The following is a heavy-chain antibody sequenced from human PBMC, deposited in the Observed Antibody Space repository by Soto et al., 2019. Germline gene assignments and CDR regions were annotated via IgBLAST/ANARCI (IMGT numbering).Heavy chain of an antibody. CDR3: AALLAEAGTDYFDY. CDR2: IVVGSGNT. D-gene: IGHD6-13*01. Sequence: SVKVSCKASGFTFTSSAGQWVRQARGQRLERIGWIVVGSGNTNYAQKFQERVTITRDMSTSTAYMELSSLRSEDTAVYYCAALLAEAGTDYFDYWGQGTLVTVSS. V-gene: IGHV1-58*01. CDR1: GFTFTSSA. J-gene: IGHJ4*02.